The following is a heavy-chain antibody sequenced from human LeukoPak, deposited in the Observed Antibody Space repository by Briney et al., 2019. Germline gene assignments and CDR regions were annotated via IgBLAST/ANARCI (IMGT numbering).Heavy chain of an antibody. Sequence: SVTVSCKASGGTFSSYAISWVRRAPGQGREWMGGIIPIFGTANYAQKFHGRVTITADKSTTTAYMELSSLISDATAVYYCVRDVFLGAVAGRRGDSWGQGTLVTVSS. V-gene: IGHV1-69*06. D-gene: IGHD6-19*01. CDR3: VRDVFLGAVAGRRGDS. CDR2: IIPIFGTA. CDR1: GGTFSSYA. J-gene: IGHJ4*02.